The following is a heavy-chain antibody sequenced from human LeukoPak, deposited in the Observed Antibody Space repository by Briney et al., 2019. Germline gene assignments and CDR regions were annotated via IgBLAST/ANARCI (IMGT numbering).Heavy chain of an antibody. D-gene: IGHD3-3*01. J-gene: IGHJ5*02. Sequence: GASVKVSCKASGGTFSSYAISWVRQAPGQGLEWMGRIIPIFGTANYAQKFQGRVTITTDESTGTAYMELSSLRSEDTAVYYCAADLPSYDFWSGRSWGQGTLVTVSS. CDR2: IIPIFGTA. CDR1: GGTFSSYA. CDR3: AADLPSYDFWSGRS. V-gene: IGHV1-69*05.